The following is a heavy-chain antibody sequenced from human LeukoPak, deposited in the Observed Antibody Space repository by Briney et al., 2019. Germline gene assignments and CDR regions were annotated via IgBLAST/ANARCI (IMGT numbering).Heavy chain of an antibody. D-gene: IGHD5-18*01. J-gene: IGHJ4*02. CDR3: ARDRGYSYLVDY. CDR2: ITPIFGSA. CDR1: GDSFSRFG. Sequence: VASVKVSCKASGDSFSRFGFNWVRQAPGQGLEGMGRITPIFGSAHYPQRFQGRVTITADESTTTVYMELSILRSEDTAVYYCARDRGYSYLVDYWGQGTLVTVSS. V-gene: IGHV1-69*13.